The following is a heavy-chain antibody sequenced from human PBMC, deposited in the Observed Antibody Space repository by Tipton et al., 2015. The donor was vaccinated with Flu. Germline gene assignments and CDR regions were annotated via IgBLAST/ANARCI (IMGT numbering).Heavy chain of an antibody. J-gene: IGHJ4*02. CDR3: ARHTGDSVRGVIDY. CDR1: GDSISSDYL. Sequence: TLSLTCTVSGDSISSDYLWGWIRQPPGKGLEWIAAIHPSGSTKYNPSLKSRLTISVYRSKNQFSLEMRSVTAADMAVYYCARHTGDSVRGVIDYWGQGTLVTVSS. CDR2: IHPSGST. D-gene: IGHD3-10*02. V-gene: IGHV4-38-2*02.